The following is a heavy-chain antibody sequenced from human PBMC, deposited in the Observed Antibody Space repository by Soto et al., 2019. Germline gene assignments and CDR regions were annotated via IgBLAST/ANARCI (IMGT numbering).Heavy chain of an antibody. CDR2: ISYDGSNK. CDR3: AKDTYYYDSSGYYVFDY. D-gene: IGHD3-22*01. CDR1: GFTFRYYG. V-gene: IGHV3-30*18. Sequence: GGLRLFFGDSGFTFRYYGLHWVPQGPGKGLEWVAGISYDGSNKHYADSAEGRFTISRDNSKSTVYLQMNSLRAEDTAIYYCAKDTYYYDSSGYYVFDYWGQGALVTVSS. J-gene: IGHJ4*02.